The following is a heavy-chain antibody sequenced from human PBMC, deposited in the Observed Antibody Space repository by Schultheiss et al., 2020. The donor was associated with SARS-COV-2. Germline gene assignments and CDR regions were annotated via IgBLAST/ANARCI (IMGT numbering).Heavy chain of an antibody. V-gene: IGHV4-61*01. Sequence: SQTLSLTCTVSGGSISSGSYYWSWIRQPPGKGLEWIGYIYYSGSTNYNPSLKSRVTISVDTSKNQFSLKLSSVTAADTAVYYCAIQGAGLDYWGQGTLVTVSS. CDR3: AIQGAGLDY. CDR1: GGSISSGSYY. CDR2: IYYSGST. J-gene: IGHJ4*02. D-gene: IGHD3-16*01.